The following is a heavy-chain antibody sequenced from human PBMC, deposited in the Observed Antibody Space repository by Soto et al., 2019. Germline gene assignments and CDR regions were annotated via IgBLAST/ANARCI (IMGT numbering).Heavy chain of an antibody. CDR3: SRQGYCTNGVSYPFDHRLDN. J-gene: IGHJ4*02. CDR2: ISAYHGNT. Sequence: ASVKVSCKASGYTFTSYGISWVRQAPGQGLEWMGWISAYHGNTNYAQKLQGRLTMTTDTSTSTAYMELRSLRSDDTAVYYCSRQGYCTNGVSYPFDHRLDNWGQETLVTVSS. D-gene: IGHD2-8*01. CDR1: GYTFTSYG. V-gene: IGHV1-18*04.